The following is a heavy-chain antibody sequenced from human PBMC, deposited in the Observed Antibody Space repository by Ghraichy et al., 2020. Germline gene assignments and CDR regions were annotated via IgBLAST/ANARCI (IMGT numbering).Heavy chain of an antibody. D-gene: IGHD3-10*01. CDR3: AISKRRYGSGSY. Sequence: GGSLRLSCAASGFTFSSYAMSWVRQAPGKGLEWVSAISGSGGSTYYADSVKGRFTISRDNSKNTLYLQMNSLRAEDTAVYYCAISKRRYGSGSYWGQGTLVTVSS. CDR1: GFTFSSYA. J-gene: IGHJ4*02. CDR2: ISGSGGST. V-gene: IGHV3-23*01.